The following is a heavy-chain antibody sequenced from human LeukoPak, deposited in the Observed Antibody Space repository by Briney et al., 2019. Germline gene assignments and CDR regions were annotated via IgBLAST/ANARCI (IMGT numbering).Heavy chain of an antibody. CDR2: INTDGGST. CDR3: ARRERDGYNYFDY. V-gene: IGHV3-64*01. Sequence: PGGSLRLSCAVSGFTFIGYAMHWVRQAPGKGLEHVSTINTDGGSTYYAKSVKGRFTISIDNSKNTLYLQMGSLRAEDMAVYYCARRERDGYNYFDYWGQGTLVTVSS. D-gene: IGHD5-24*01. CDR1: GFTFIGYA. J-gene: IGHJ4*02.